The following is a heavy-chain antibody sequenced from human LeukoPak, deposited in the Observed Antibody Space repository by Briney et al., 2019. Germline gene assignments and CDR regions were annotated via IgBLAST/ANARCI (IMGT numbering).Heavy chain of an antibody. J-gene: IGHJ4*02. V-gene: IGHV4-34*01. CDR2: INRSGST. CDR1: GGSFSGYY. Sequence: SETLSLTCAVYGGSFSGYYWSWIRQPPGKGLEWIGEINRSGSTNYNPSLKSRVTISVDTSKNQFSLKLSSVTAADTAVYYCARAQLDGYNPQCFDYWGQGTLVTVSS. D-gene: IGHD5-24*01. CDR3: ARAQLDGYNPQCFDY.